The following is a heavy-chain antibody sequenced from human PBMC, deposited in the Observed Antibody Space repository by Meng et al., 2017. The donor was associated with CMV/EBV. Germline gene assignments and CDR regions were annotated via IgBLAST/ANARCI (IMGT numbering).Heavy chain of an antibody. J-gene: IGHJ5*02. V-gene: IGHV4-59*01. D-gene: IGHD6-19*01. CDR1: GGSISSYY. Sequence: GSLRPSCTVPGGSISSYYWSWIRQLPGKGLEWSGYIYYSGSTNYNPSLKSRVTISVDTSKNQFSLKLSSVTAADTPVYCCAGAWYSNWFDPWGQGTLVTVSS. CDR3: AGAWYSNWFDP. CDR2: IYYSGST.